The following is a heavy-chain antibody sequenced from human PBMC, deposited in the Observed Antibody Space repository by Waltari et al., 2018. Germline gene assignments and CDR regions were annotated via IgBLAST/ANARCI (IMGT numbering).Heavy chain of an antibody. CDR1: GGTFSSYT. J-gene: IGHJ4*02. V-gene: IGHV1-69*02. CDR2: SNPNLGRE. CDR3: EAYDYYDSSGYYRIFDY. Sequence: QVQLVQSGAEVKKPGSSVKVSCKASGGTFSSYTISWVRQAPGQGLEWMGRSNPNLGREKDAQKVQGRGTITADKSTRTAYRELSSLRSEDTAVYYCEAYDYYDSSGYYRIFDYWGQGTLVTVSS. D-gene: IGHD3-22*01.